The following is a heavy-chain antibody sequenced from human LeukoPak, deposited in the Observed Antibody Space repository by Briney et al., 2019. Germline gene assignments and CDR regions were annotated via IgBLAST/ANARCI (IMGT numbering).Heavy chain of an antibody. CDR2: IYYSGST. Sequence: KPSETLSLTCTVSGGSVSSYYWSWIRQPPGKGLEWIGYIYYSGSTNYNPSLKSRVIISVDTSKNQFSLKLSSVTAADTAVYYCARARGKDRWFGESPSNWFDPWGQGTLSPSPQ. J-gene: IGHJ5*02. CDR1: GGSVSSYY. V-gene: IGHV4-59*02. CDR3: ARARGKDRWFGESPSNWFDP. D-gene: IGHD3-10*01.